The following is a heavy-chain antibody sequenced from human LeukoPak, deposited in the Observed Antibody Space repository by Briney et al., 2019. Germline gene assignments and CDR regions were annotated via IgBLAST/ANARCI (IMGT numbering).Heavy chain of an antibody. Sequence: GGSLRLSCAASGFTFSSYSMNWDRQAPGKGLEWVSSISSSSSYIYYADSVKGRFTISRDNAKNSLYLQMNSLRAEDTAVYYCARDPGLGGGAFDIWGQGTMVTVSS. CDR1: GFTFSSYS. D-gene: IGHD3/OR15-3a*01. J-gene: IGHJ3*02. V-gene: IGHV3-21*01. CDR2: ISSSSSYI. CDR3: ARDPGLGGGAFDI.